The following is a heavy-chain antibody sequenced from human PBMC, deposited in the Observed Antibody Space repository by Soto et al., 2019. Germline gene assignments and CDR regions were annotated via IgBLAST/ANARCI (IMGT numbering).Heavy chain of an antibody. J-gene: IGHJ4*02. D-gene: IGHD6-19*01. V-gene: IGHV3-48*03. CDR1: GFTFSSYE. Sequence: PGGSLRLSCAASGFTFSSYEMNWVRQAPGKGLEWVSAISGSGTTIYYADSVKGRFTISRDNAKNSLYLQLNTLRADDTGVHYCAKYIAVAGTSAPSYYFDYWGQGTLVTVSS. CDR2: ISGSGTTI. CDR3: AKYIAVAGTSAPSYYFDY.